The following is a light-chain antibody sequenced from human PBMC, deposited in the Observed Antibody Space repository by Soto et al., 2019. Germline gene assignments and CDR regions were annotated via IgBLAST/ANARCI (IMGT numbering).Light chain of an antibody. V-gene: IGKV3-11*01. J-gene: IGKJ4*01. CDR1: QSVSSY. Sequence: EIVLTQSPATLSLSPGERATLSCRASQSVSSYLAWYQQKPGQAPRLLIYDASNRATGIPARFSGSGSGTEFTLTISSLEPEVFAVYYCQQRSNWPTFGGGTKVEIK. CDR3: QQRSNWPT. CDR2: DAS.